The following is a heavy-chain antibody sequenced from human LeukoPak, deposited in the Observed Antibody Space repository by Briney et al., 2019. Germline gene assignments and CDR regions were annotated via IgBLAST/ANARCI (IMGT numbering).Heavy chain of an antibody. CDR2: IYHSGST. D-gene: IGHD3-22*01. V-gene: IGHV4-4*02. CDR1: GGSISSSNW. CDR3: VTYYFDSSGPKKNY. J-gene: IGHJ4*02. Sequence: SETLSLTCAVSGGSISSSNWWSWVRPPPGKGLEWIGEIYHSGSTNYNPSLKSRVTISVDTSKKQFSLKLSSVTAADTAVYYCVTYYFDSSGPKKNYWGQGTLVTVSS.